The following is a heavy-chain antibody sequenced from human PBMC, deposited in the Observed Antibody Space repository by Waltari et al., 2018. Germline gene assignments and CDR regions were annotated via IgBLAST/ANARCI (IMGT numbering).Heavy chain of an antibody. Sequence: QVQLQESGPGLVKPSETLSLTCTVSGGSISSYYWSWIRQPPGKGLEWIGYIYYSGSTNYNPSLKSRVTISVDTSKNQFSLKLSSVTAADTAVYYCARVMFGGDFDYWGQGTLVTVSS. CDR2: IYYSGST. CDR1: GGSISSYY. J-gene: IGHJ4*02. V-gene: IGHV4-59*01. CDR3: ARVMFGGDFDY. D-gene: IGHD3-16*01.